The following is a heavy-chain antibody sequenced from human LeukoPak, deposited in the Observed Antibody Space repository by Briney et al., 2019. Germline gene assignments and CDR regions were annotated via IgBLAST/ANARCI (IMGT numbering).Heavy chain of an antibody. V-gene: IGHV4-4*07. J-gene: IGHJ4*02. CDR3: ARDEGSGWAYFDY. D-gene: IGHD6-19*01. Sequence: IGRIYTSGSTNYNPSLKSRVTMSVDTSKNQFSLKLSSVTAADTAVYYCARDEGSGWAYFDYWGQGTLVTVSS. CDR2: IYTSGST.